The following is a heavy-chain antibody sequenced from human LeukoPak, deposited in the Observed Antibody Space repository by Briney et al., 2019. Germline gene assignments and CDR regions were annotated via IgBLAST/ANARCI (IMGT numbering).Heavy chain of an antibody. D-gene: IGHD2-2*01. CDR1: GGSISSGGYS. CDR3: ARVWVVLGGFDF. J-gene: IGHJ4*02. V-gene: IGHV4-30-2*01. Sequence: SAETLSLTCAVSGGSISSGGYSWSWIRQPPGKGLEWIGYIYHSGSTYYNPSLKSRITISVDRSKNQFSLKLSSVTAADTAVYYCARVWVVLGGFDFWGQGTLVTVSS. CDR2: IYHSGST.